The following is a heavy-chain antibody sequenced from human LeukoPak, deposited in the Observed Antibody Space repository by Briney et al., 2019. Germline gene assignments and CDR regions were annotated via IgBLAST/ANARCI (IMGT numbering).Heavy chain of an antibody. Sequence: GGSLRLSCAASGFTFSTYSMNWVRQAPGKGLEWVSYISSSSSTIYYADSVKGRFTISRDNAKNSLYLQMNSLRAEDTAVYYCARGPLFHSGCYGSYDYWGQGTLVTVSS. J-gene: IGHJ4*02. CDR2: ISSSSSTI. CDR3: ARGPLFHSGCYGSYDY. CDR1: GFTFSTYS. D-gene: IGHD1-26*01. V-gene: IGHV3-48*01.